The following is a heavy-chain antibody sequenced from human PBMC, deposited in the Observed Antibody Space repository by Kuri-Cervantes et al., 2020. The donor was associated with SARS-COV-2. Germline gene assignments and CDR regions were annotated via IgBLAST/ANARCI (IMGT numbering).Heavy chain of an antibody. CDR1: GFTFSSYS. CDR3: ARMPPLERRGASGY. CDR2: ISSSSSYI. Sequence: ETLSLTCAASGFTFSSYSMNWVRQAPGKGLEWVSSISSSSSYIYYADSVKGRFTISRDNAKNSLYLQMNSLRAEDTAVYYCARMPPLERRGASGYWGQGTLVTVSS. J-gene: IGHJ4*02. D-gene: IGHD1-1*01. V-gene: IGHV3-21*01.